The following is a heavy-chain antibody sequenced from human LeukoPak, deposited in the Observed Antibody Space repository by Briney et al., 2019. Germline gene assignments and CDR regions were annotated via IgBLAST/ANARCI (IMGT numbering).Heavy chain of an antibody. J-gene: IGHJ6*03. CDR1: GYTFTSYA. D-gene: IGHD4-11*01. V-gene: IGHV1-3*01. CDR3: ARVRRVTEDGGYYYYYYMDV. CDR2: INAGNGNT. Sequence: GASVKVSCKASGYTFTSYAMHWVRQAPGQRLEWMGWINAGNGNTKYSQKFQGRVTITRDTSASTAYMELSSLRSEDTAVYYCARVRRVTEDGGYYYYYYMDVWGKGTTVTVSS.